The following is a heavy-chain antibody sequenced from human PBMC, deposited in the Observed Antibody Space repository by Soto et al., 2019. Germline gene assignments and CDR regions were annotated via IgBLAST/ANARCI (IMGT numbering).Heavy chain of an antibody. CDR1: GFTFSSYA. J-gene: IGHJ6*02. V-gene: IGHV3-30-3*01. CDR3: GRLPRIAVGGRGGGGYYYYGMDV. CDR2: ISYDGSNK. Sequence: PGGSLRLSCAASGFTFSSYAMHWVRQAPGKGLGWVAVISYDGSNKYYADSVKGRFTISRDNSKNTLYLQMNSLRAEDTAVYYWGRLPRIAVGGRGGGGYYYYGMDVWGQGTTVTVSS. D-gene: IGHD6-19*01.